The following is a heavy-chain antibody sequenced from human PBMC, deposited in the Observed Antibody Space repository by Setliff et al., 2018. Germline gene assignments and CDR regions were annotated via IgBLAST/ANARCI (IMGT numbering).Heavy chain of an antibody. Sequence: GGSLRLSCAASGFTFSTYALSWVRQAPGKGLEWVSCISGSGDNTHYADSVKGRFTISRDNSENTLYLQMNSLRLEDTAVYYCATDSGSSRLYNFWSGYSPNWGQGTLVTVSS. D-gene: IGHD3-3*01. CDR3: ATDSGSSRLYNFWSGYSPN. CDR1: GFTFSTYA. CDR2: ISGSGDNT. J-gene: IGHJ4*02. V-gene: IGHV3-23*01.